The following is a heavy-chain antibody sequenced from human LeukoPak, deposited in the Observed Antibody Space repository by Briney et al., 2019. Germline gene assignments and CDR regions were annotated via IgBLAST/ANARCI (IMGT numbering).Heavy chain of an antibody. CDR1: GYTFTDYY. V-gene: IGHV1-2*02. D-gene: IGHD3-9*01. CDR2: ISPNSGGT. CDR3: ARDPGGYDILTGYYYYYGMDV. Sequence: ASVKVSCKASGYTFTDYYIHWVRQAPGQGLEYMGWISPNSGGTNYAQMFQGRVTMTSDTSINTAFMELRSLRSDDTAVFYCARDPGGYDILTGYYYYYGMDVWGQGTTVTVSS. J-gene: IGHJ6*02.